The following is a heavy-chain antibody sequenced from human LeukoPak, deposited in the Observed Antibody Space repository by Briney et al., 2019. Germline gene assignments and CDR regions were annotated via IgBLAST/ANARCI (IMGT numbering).Heavy chain of an antibody. Sequence: GESLRISWKGSGYSFTSYWISWVRQMPGKGLEWMGRIDPSDSYTNYSPSFQGHVTISADKSISTAYLQWSSLKASDTAMYYCARHFITMVRGVIIKESPDDYWGQGTLVTVSS. CDR3: ARHFITMVRGVIIKESPDDY. CDR1: GYSFTSYW. J-gene: IGHJ4*02. D-gene: IGHD3-10*01. CDR2: IDPSDSYT. V-gene: IGHV5-10-1*01.